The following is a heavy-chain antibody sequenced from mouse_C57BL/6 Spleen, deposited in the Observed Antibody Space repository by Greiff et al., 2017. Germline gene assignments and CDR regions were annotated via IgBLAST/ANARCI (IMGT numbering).Heavy chain of an antibody. CDR1: GYTFTDYY. Sequence: VQLQQSGPELVKPGASVKISCKASGYTFTDYYMNWVKQSHGQSLEWIGDINPNNGGTSYNQKFKGKATLTVDKSSSTAYMELRSLTSEDSAVYYCALANWAWFAYWGQGTLGTVSA. V-gene: IGHV1-26*01. D-gene: IGHD4-1*01. CDR2: INPNNGGT. CDR3: ALANWAWFAY. J-gene: IGHJ3*01.